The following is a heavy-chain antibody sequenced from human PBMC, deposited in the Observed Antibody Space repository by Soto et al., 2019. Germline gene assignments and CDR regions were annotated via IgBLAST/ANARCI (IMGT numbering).Heavy chain of an antibody. J-gene: IGHJ6*02. V-gene: IGHV3-21*01. CDR3: ARDTQRSYSSSWYVPFYYYYGMDV. CDR1: GFTFSSYS. D-gene: IGHD6-13*01. CDR2: ISSSSSYI. Sequence: PGGSLRLSCAASGFTFSSYSMNWVRQAPGKGLEWVSSISSSSSYIYYADSVKGRFTISRDNAKNSLYLQMNSLRAEGTAVYYCARDTQRSYSSSWYVPFYYYYGMDVWGQGTTVTVSS.